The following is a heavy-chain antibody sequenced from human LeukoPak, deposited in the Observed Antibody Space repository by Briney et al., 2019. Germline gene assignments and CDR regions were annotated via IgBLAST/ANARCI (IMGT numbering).Heavy chain of an antibody. V-gene: IGHV4-34*01. Sequence: SETLSLTCAVYGGSFSGYYWSWIRQPPGKGLEWIGEINHSGSTYYSPSLRSRVTISLDTSRNQFSLKLNSVTAADTAVYYCAKSNGYGLVDIWGQGTMVTVSS. CDR1: GGSFSGYY. D-gene: IGHD3-10*01. J-gene: IGHJ3*02. CDR2: INHSGST. CDR3: AKSNGYGLVDI.